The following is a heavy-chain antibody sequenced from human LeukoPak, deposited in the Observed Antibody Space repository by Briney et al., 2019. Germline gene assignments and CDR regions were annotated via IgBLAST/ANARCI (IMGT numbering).Heavy chain of an antibody. J-gene: IGHJ6*03. CDR2: INPNRGVT. Sequence: APLKVSRKASLYTFTRYYIHWVRQAPGQGLEWMGWINPNRGVTNYAQTIQGPVTMTRDTTINTAYMELSRLRSDDTAVYYCANAPKCSGDSCYTPYYYYYMDVWGKGPTVTVSS. CDR1: LYTFTRYY. CDR3: ANAPKCSGDSCYTPYYYYYMDV. D-gene: IGHD2-15*01. V-gene: IGHV1-2*02.